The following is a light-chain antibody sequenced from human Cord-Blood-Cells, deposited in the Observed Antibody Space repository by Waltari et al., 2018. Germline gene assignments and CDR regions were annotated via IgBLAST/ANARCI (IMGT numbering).Light chain of an antibody. V-gene: IGKV3-20*01. CDR1: QSVSSSY. Sequence: EIALTQSPGTLSLSPGESATLSCRASQSVSSSYLAWYQQKPGQAPRLLIYRASSRATGIPDRFSGSGSGTDFTLTISRLEPEDFAVYYCQQYGSSPYTFGQGTKLEIK. CDR2: RAS. J-gene: IGKJ2*01. CDR3: QQYGSSPYT.